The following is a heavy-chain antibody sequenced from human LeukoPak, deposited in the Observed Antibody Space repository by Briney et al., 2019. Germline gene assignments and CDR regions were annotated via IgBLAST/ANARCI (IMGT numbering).Heavy chain of an antibody. J-gene: IGHJ4*02. V-gene: IGHV4-39*01. CDR1: GGSISSSSYY. Sequence: SETLSLTCTVSGGSISSSSYYWGWIRQPRGKGLEWIVSIYYSGSTYYNPSLKSRITISVDTSKNQFSLKLSSVTAADTAVYYCARGLGYYYDSSGYYTHFDYWGQGTLVTVSS. D-gene: IGHD3-22*01. CDR2: IYYSGST. CDR3: ARGLGYYYDSSGYYTHFDY.